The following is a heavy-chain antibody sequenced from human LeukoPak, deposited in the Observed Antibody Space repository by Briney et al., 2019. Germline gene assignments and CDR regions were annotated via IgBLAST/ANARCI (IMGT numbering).Heavy chain of an antibody. CDR3: ARPDYYYGSGSSPHAIWFDP. CDR1: GGSISSSSYY. D-gene: IGHD3-10*01. J-gene: IGHJ5*02. V-gene: IGHV4-39*01. Sequence: PSETLSLTCTVSGGSISSSSYYWGSIRQPPGKGLEWIGSIYYSGSTYYNPSLKSRVTISVDTSKNQFSLKLSSVTAADTAVYYCARPDYYYGSGSSPHAIWFDPWGQGTLVTVSS. CDR2: IYYSGST.